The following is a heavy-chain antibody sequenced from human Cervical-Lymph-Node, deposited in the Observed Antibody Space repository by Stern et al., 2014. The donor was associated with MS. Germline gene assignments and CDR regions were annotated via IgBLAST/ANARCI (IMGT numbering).Heavy chain of an antibody. Sequence: VQLVESGGGVVHPGTSLRLSCAASGFTFNSFGMHWVRQASGKGLEWVATIWHDGSSKYYADSVKGRVTISRDNSKNRLFLQMNSLRAEDTAVYYCVRQQLYSGSNQRFYYYFYGMDVWGQGTTVTVSS. J-gene: IGHJ6*02. CDR3: VRQQLYSGSNQRFYYYFYGMDV. V-gene: IGHV3-33*01. D-gene: IGHD1-26*01. CDR2: IWHDGSSK. CDR1: GFTFNSFG.